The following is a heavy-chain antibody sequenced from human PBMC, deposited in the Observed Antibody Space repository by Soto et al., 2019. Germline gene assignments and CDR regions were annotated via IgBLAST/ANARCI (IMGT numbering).Heavy chain of an antibody. CDR2: ISYDGSNK. CDR3: AKDLKAAAGS. Sequence: GSLRLSCAASGFTFSSYGMHWVRQAPGKGLEWVAVISYDGSNKYYADSVKGRFTISRDNSKNTLYLQMNSLRAEDTAVYYCAKDLKAAAGSWGQGTLVTVSS. J-gene: IGHJ4*02. CDR1: GFTFSSYG. D-gene: IGHD6-13*01. V-gene: IGHV3-30*18.